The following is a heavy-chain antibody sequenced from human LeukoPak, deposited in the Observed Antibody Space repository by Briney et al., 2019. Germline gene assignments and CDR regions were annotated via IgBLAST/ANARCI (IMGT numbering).Heavy chain of an antibody. V-gene: IGHV3-7*01. D-gene: IGHD3-10*01. CDR3: AKVAKYYYGSETYYFFEH. J-gene: IGHJ4*02. CDR2: INQDGTEK. CDR1: GFTFTTYL. Sequence: QPGESLRLSCAASGFTFTTYLMSWVRQAPGKGLEWVANINQDGTEKYYVDSVKGRFTISRDDAKRSLYLQMNSLRVEDTAVYYCAKVAKYYYGSETYYFFEHWGQGTPVTASS.